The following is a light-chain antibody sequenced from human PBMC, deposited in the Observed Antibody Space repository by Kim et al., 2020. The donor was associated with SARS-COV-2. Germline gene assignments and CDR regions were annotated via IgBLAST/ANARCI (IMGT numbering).Light chain of an antibody. J-gene: IGKJ5*01. CDR1: QDPRNV. Sequence: AALGDRVNITCQASQDPRNVLKWFRQKPGKAPQLLIYDGSHLETCVPSRFSGSGSGTDFTLTINSLQPEDIATHYCQQYNSLPATFGQETRLEIK. V-gene: IGKV1-33*01. CDR3: QQYNSLPAT. CDR2: DGS.